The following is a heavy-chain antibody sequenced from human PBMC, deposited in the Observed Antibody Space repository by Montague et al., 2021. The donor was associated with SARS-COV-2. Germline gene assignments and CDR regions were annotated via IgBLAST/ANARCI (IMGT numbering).Heavy chain of an antibody. CDR3: AKIVFQGGSNVFDN. CDR2: FDNDGDST. V-gene: IGHV3-23*01. Sequence: YRRLSCAASGFPFSGYGMSWVRQAPGKGLEWVSGFDNDGDSTYYTNSVKGRFTISRDIYKNTLYLQMNSLTAEDTAVYYCAKIVFQGGSNVFDNWGQGTLVTVSS. D-gene: IGHD5-24*01. J-gene: IGHJ4*02. CDR1: GFPFSGYG.